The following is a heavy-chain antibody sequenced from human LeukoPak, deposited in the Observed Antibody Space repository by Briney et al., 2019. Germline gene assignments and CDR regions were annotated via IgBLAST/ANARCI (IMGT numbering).Heavy chain of an antibody. J-gene: IGHJ6*02. V-gene: IGHV3-23*01. CDR1: GFPFSSYA. CDR2: ISGSGGST. D-gene: IGHD3-10*01. CDR3: AKDSTPGSSGSPLYYYYGMDV. Sequence: PGGSLRLSCAASGFPFSSYAMSWVRQAPGKGLEWVSAISGSGGSTYYADSVKGRFTISRDNSKNTLYLQMNSLRAEDTAVYYCAKDSTPGSSGSPLYYYYGMDVWGQGTTVTVSS.